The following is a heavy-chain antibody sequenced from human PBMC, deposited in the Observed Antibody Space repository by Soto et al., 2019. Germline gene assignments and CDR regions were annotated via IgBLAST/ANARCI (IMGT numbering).Heavy chain of an antibody. D-gene: IGHD5-12*01. J-gene: IGHJ4*02. CDR3: SRATLVTLEQ. CDR2: INHSGST. V-gene: IGHV4-34*01. Sequence: QVQLQQWGAGLLKPSETLSLTCAVYGGSFSGYSWSWIRQSPGKGLEWIGEINHSGSTYYNPSLKRPVLISVDPCKHPFSPKLSSVTGPDTAGYYCSRATLVTLEQWGQGILVTVSS. CDR1: GGSFSGYS.